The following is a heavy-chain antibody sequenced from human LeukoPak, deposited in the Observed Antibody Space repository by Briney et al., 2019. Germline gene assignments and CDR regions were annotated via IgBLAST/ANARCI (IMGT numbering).Heavy chain of an antibody. V-gene: IGHV4-4*02. CDR2: IYHSGST. CDR1: GDSISSSNW. J-gene: IGHJ5*02. Sequence: SGTLSLTCAVSGDSISSSNWWSWVRQPPGKGLEWIGEIYHSGSTNYNPSLKSRVTISVDKSKNQFSLKLSSVTAADTAVYYCARALGEGPDGFDPWGQGTLVTVSS. CDR3: ARALGEGPDGFDP. D-gene: IGHD3-10*01.